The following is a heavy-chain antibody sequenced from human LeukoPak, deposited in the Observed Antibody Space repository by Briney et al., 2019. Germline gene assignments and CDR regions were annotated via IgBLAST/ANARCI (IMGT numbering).Heavy chain of an antibody. Sequence: SVKVSCKASGGTFSSYTISWVRQAPGQGLEWMGRIIPILGIANYAQKFQGRVTITADKSPSTAYMELSSLRSEDTAVYYCAKGPLGSYYVGYWGQGTLVTVSS. CDR2: IIPILGIA. V-gene: IGHV1-69*02. CDR3: AKGPLGSYYVGY. J-gene: IGHJ4*02. D-gene: IGHD7-27*01. CDR1: GGTFSSYT.